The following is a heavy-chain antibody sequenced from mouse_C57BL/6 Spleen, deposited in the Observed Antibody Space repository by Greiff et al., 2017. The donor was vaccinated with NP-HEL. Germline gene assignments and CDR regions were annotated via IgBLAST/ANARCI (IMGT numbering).Heavy chain of an antibody. CDR3: ARSRGYYGDY. CDR2: IDPSDSYT. D-gene: IGHD1-1*01. V-gene: IGHV1-69*01. CDR1: GYTFTSYW. Sequence: QVQLQQPGAELVMPGASVKLSCKASGYTFTSYWMHWVKQRPGQGLEWIGEIDPSDSYTNYNQKFKGKSKLTVDKSSSTAYMQLSSLTSEDSAVYYCARSRGYYGDYWGQGTTLTVSS. J-gene: IGHJ2*01.